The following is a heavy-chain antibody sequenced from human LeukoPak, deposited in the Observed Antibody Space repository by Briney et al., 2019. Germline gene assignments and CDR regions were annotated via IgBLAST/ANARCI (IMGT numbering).Heavy chain of an antibody. Sequence: ASVKVTCKASGYTFTSYGISWVRQAPGQGLEWMGWISAYNGNTNYAQKLQGRVTMTTDTSTSTAYMELRSLRSDDTAVYYCARGLPESGYSYGYGSYYFDYWRQGTLVTVSS. J-gene: IGHJ4*02. CDR1: GYTFTSYG. D-gene: IGHD5-18*01. CDR3: ARGLPESGYSYGYGSYYFDY. V-gene: IGHV1-18*01. CDR2: ISAYNGNT.